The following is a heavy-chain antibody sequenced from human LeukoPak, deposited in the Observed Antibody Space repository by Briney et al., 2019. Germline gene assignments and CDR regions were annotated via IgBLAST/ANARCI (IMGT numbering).Heavy chain of an antibody. CDR1: GFTFSDYY. V-gene: IGHV3-11*01. CDR3: ASERGATQYFDY. CDR2: ISSSGSTI. J-gene: IGHJ4*02. Sequence: NPGGSLRLSCAASGFTFSDYYMSWIRQAPGKGLEWVSYISSSGSTIYYADSVKGRFTISRDNAKNSLYLQMNSLRAEDTAVYYCASERGATQYFDYWGQGTLVTVSS. D-gene: IGHD3-10*01.